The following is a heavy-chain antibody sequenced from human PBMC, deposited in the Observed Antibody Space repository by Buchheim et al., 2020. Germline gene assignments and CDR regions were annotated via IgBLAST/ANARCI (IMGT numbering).Heavy chain of an antibody. CDR1: RFTLSSYH. V-gene: IGHV3-33*03. D-gene: IGHD3-3*01. CDR3: ARKVSDFWGGSSHFDL. Sequence: AQLVESGGGVVQPGESLRLSCLASRFTLSSYHIHWVRQAPGKGLEWVAVIWKDGSIQYYADSVKARFTVSRDNSKSTVYLQMNSMRAEDTAIYYCARKVSDFWGGSSHFDLWGPGTL. J-gene: IGHJ4*02. CDR2: IWKDGSIQ.